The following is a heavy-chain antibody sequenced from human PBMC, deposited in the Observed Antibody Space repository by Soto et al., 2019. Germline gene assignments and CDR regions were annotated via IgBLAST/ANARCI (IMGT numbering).Heavy chain of an antibody. D-gene: IGHD3-3*01. CDR3: ARDPGITIFGVVMDYMDV. J-gene: IGHJ6*03. Sequence: ASVKVSCKASGYTFTSYAISWVRHAPGQGLEWMGWISAYNGNTNYAQKLQGRVTMTTDTSTSTAYMELRSLRSDDTAVYYCARDPGITIFGVVMDYMDVWGKGTTVTVSS. V-gene: IGHV1-18*01. CDR2: ISAYNGNT. CDR1: GYTFTSYA.